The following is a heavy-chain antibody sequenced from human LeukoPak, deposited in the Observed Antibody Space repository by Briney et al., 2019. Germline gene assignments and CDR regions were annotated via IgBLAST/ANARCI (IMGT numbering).Heavy chain of an antibody. Sequence: GASVKVSCKASGGTFSSYAISWVRQAPGQGLEWMGWINPNSGGTNYAQKFQGRVTMTRDTSISTAYMELSRLRSDDTAVYYCAREDRELSFSWGQGTLVTVSS. V-gene: IGHV1-2*02. CDR1: GGTFSSYA. J-gene: IGHJ4*02. CDR3: AREDRELSFS. D-gene: IGHD3-16*02. CDR2: INPNSGGT.